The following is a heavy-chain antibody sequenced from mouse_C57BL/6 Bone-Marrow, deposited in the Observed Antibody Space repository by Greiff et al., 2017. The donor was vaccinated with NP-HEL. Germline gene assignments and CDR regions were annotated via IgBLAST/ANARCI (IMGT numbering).Heavy chain of an antibody. V-gene: IGHV1-80*01. Sequence: VKLVESGAELVKPGASVKISCKASGYAFSSYWMNWVKERPGKGLEWIGQIYPGDGDTKYNGKFKGKATLTADKSSSTAYMQLSSLTSEDSAVFFGARGDYGSSRFGYAMDYWGQGTSVTVSS. CDR2: IYPGDGDT. D-gene: IGHD1-1*01. CDR3: ARGDYGSSRFGYAMDY. CDR1: GYAFSSYW. J-gene: IGHJ4*01.